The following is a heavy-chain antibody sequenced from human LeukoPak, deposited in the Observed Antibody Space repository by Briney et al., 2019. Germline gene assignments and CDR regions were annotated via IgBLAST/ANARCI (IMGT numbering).Heavy chain of an antibody. CDR1: GFALNNDA. CDR3: ARQPYFYYYLDV. CDR2: IVGDSTIE. J-gene: IGHJ6*03. V-gene: IGHV3-23*01. D-gene: IGHD3-10*01. Sequence: QPGGSLRLSCAASGFALNNDAMTWVRQAPGKGLEWVSTIVGDSTIEYYADSVRGRFSISSDNSKTMLFLHMNSLRAEDTAIYYCARQPYFYYYLDVWGKGTTVTVSS.